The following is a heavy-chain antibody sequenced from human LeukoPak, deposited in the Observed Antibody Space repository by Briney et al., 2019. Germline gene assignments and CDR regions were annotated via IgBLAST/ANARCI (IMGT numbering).Heavy chain of an antibody. CDR1: GFTFSSYW. Sequence: PGGSLRLSCAASGFTFSSYWMHWVRQAPGKGLVWVSRINSDGSSTSYADSVKGRFTISRDNAKNTLYLQMNSLRAEDTAVYYCAREGSSSSRGSSGYYYYYMDVWGKGTTVTVSS. V-gene: IGHV3-74*01. CDR3: AREGSSSSRGSSGYYYYYMDV. CDR2: INSDGSST. J-gene: IGHJ6*03. D-gene: IGHD6-6*01.